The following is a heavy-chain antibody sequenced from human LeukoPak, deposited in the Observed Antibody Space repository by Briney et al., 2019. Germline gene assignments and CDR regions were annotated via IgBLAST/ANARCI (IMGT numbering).Heavy chain of an antibody. CDR1: GLTLSSCA. V-gene: IGHV3-23*01. CDR2: ISISGDT. J-gene: IGHJ4*03. D-gene: IGHD2-15*01. CDR3: AKELRPNDY. Sequence: GGSLRLSCAASGLTLSSCAMSWVRQAPGKGLEWVSSISISGDTYYADSVKGRFTLSRDNSMDTLYLQMNSLRVEDTAVYYCAKELRPNDYWGQGTLVTVSS.